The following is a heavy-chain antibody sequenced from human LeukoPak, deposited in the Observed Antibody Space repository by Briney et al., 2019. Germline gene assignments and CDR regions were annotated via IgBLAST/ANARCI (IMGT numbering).Heavy chain of an antibody. CDR2: ISSSSNTV. Sequence: GGSLRLSCAASGFTFSSYNMNWVRQAPGKGLEWVSYISSSSNTVYYVDSVKGRFIISRDNAKNSVNLQMNSLRVEDTAVYYCARDKRALGAFDICGHGRMVTVSS. D-gene: IGHD3-16*01. CDR1: GFTFSSYN. CDR3: ARDKRALGAFDI. J-gene: IGHJ3*02. V-gene: IGHV3-48*01.